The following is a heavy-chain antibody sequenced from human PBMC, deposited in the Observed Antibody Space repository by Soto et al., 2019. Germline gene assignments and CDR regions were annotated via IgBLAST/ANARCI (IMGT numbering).Heavy chain of an antibody. Sequence: LRLSCAASGFTFSGYAMSWVRQAPGKGLEWVSAISGSGSSTYYGDSVKGRFTISRDNSKNTLYLQMNSLRAEDTAVYYCAKDRAIVGALXPWGQGTLVTV. V-gene: IGHV3-23*01. CDR2: ISGSGSST. CDR3: AKDRAIVGALXP. J-gene: IGHJ5*02. D-gene: IGHD1-26*01. CDR1: GFTFSGYA.